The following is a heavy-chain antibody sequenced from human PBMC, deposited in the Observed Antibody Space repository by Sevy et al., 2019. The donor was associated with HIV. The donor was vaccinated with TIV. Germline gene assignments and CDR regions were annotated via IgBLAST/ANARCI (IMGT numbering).Heavy chain of an antibody. CDR3: AKRGGQYDLGMDV. V-gene: IGHV3-48*03. CDR1: GFTFSSYE. Sequence: GGSLRLSCAASGFTFSSYEMNWVRQAPGKGLEWVSYVSSSADTIYYADSVRGRVTISRDNAKKSLYLQMNSLRAEDTAVYYCAKRGGQYDLGMDVWGQGTTVTVSS. D-gene: IGHD3-3*01. J-gene: IGHJ6*02. CDR2: VSSSADTI.